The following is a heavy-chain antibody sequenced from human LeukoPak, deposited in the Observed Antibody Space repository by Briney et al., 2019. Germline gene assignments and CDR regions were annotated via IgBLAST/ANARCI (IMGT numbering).Heavy chain of an antibody. V-gene: IGHV3-7*05. CDR3: ASTQTFDY. Sequence: GGSLRLSCAASGFTFSNYWMNWVRQAPGKGLEWVANIKQDGSEKYYVDSVKGRFTISRDNAKNSLYLQMNSLRVEDTAVYHCASTQTFDYWGQGTLVTVPS. CDR1: GFTFSNYW. CDR2: IKQDGSEK. J-gene: IGHJ4*02.